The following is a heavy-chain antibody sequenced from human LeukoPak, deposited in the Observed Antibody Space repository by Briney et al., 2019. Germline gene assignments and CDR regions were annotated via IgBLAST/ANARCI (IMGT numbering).Heavy chain of an antibody. Sequence: GGSLRLSCAASGFTFSSYAMHWVRQAPGKGLEWVAVISYDGSNKYYADSVKGRFTISRDNSKNTLYLQINSLRAEDTAVYYCARVSSGRAVAGHYFDYWGQGTLVTVSS. V-gene: IGHV3-30-3*01. D-gene: IGHD6-19*01. CDR2: ISYDGSNK. CDR1: GFTFSSYA. CDR3: ARVSSGRAVAGHYFDY. J-gene: IGHJ4*02.